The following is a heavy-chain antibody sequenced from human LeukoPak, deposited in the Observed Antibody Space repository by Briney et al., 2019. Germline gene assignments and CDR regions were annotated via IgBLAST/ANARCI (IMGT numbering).Heavy chain of an antibody. J-gene: IGHJ3*02. D-gene: IGHD3-3*01. Sequence: PGGSLRLSCAASGFTFSSYSMNWVRQAPGKGLEWVSSISSSSSYIYYADSVKGRFTISRDNAKNTLYLQMSSLRAEDTAVYYCAKVIGGGYYLGDAFDMWGQGTMVTVSS. CDR3: AKVIGGGYYLGDAFDM. CDR1: GFTFSSYS. CDR2: ISSSSSYI. V-gene: IGHV3-21*01.